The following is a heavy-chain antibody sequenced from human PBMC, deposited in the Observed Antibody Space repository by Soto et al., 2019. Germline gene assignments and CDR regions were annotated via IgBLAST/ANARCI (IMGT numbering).Heavy chain of an antibody. CDR3: ARGRKLNCFDP. V-gene: IGHV4-30-2*01. CDR1: GGAISSGGYS. Sequence: PSETLSLTCTVSGGAISSGGYSYAWIRQPPGQGLEWIGYIYHSGTTFYNPSLKNRVTMSVLISTNQFSLNLNSVTAADTAVYYCARGRKLNCFDPWGQGTLVTVAS. CDR2: IYHSGTT. J-gene: IGHJ5*02.